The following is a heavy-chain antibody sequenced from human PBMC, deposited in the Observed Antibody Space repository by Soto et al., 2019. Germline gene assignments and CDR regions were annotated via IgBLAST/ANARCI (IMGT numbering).Heavy chain of an antibody. CDR2: IYPGDSAT. Sequence: GESKKISCKGAGYRFTTYWSGWVRQMPGKGLEWMGLIYPGDSATRYSPSFQGQVTISADNSISTAYLQWSSLKAADTAMYYCARREYYYDSSGSLDYWGQGTLVTVSS. J-gene: IGHJ4*02. CDR1: GYRFTTYW. D-gene: IGHD3-22*01. V-gene: IGHV5-51*01. CDR3: ARREYYYDSSGSLDY.